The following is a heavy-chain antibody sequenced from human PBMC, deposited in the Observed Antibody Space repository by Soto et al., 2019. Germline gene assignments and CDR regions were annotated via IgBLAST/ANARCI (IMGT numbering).Heavy chain of an antibody. CDR3: GRDDYGGILYDHYYGKDV. Sequence: GGSLRLACAASGFTFSSYWMSWVRQAPGKGLEWVANIKQDGSEKYYVDSVKGRFTISRDNAKNSRYLQMNSLRAEDTAVYYCGRDDYGGILYDHYYGKDVWAQGTTVPVSS. CDR1: GFTFSSYW. CDR2: IKQDGSEK. V-gene: IGHV3-7*01. D-gene: IGHD4-17*01. J-gene: IGHJ6*02.